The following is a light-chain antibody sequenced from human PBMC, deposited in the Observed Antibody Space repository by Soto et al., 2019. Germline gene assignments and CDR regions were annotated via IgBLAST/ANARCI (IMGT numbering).Light chain of an antibody. CDR1: QSVNSY. J-gene: IGKJ5*01. CDR2: GAS. V-gene: IGKV3-20*01. Sequence: EIVMTLSPATLSVSTGERATLSCRASQSVNSYLAWYQQKPGQAPRLLIYGASSRATGIPDRFSGSGSGTDFTLTISRLEPEDFAVYYCQQDGSSPPITFGQGRLLEIK. CDR3: QQDGSSPPIT.